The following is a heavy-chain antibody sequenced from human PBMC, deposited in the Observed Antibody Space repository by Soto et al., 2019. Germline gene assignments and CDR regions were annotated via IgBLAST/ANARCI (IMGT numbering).Heavy chain of an antibody. CDR2: IYHTGYT. CDR3: ARVAGAKFDF. CDR1: GGSITTYY. V-gene: IGHV4-4*07. D-gene: IGHD6-19*01. J-gene: IGHJ4*02. Sequence: ETLSLTCTVSGGSITTYYWSWIRQPAGKGLEWIGRIYHTGYTNPNSSLKSRLTMSVDTSKNQFFLRLSSVTAADTAVYYCARVAGAKFDFWGQGILVTVSS.